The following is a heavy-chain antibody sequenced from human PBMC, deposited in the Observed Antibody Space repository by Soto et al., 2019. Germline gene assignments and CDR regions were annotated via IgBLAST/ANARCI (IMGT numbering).Heavy chain of an antibody. Sequence: EVQLVESGGALVQPGGSLRLSCAASGFTFSSYWMHWVRQVPGEGLVWVSRIKTDGSSTSYADSVKGRITISRDNAKNTMYLQMNNLGAEATSVYYCARVGVGHYEFDYWGQGTMVTVSS. CDR1: GFTFSSYW. D-gene: IGHD3-16*01. CDR2: IKTDGSST. V-gene: IGHV3-74*01. CDR3: ARVGVGHYEFDY. J-gene: IGHJ4*02.